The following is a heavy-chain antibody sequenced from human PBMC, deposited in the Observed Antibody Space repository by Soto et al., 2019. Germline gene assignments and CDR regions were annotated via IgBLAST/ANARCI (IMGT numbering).Heavy chain of an antibody. CDR2: VYHTGDT. CDR3: AREIVTAGGNNYFDP. J-gene: IGHJ5*02. V-gene: IGHV4-4*02. CDR1: GGTVASSHW. D-gene: IGHD2-21*02. Sequence: PSETLSLTCGVSGGTVASSHWWSWVRQSPGRGLEWIGNVYHTGDTNFNPSLQSRVTFSVDKSNNQFSLRLTSVTAADTAVYICAREIVTAGGNNYFDPWGPGTLVTVSS.